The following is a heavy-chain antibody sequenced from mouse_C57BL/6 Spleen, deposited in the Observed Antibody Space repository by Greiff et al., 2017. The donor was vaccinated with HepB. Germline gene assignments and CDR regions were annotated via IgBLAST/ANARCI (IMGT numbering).Heavy chain of an antibody. CDR3: TLYYGNFSWFAY. CDR2: IDPENGDT. CDR1: GFNIKDDY. Sequence: VQLQQSGAELVRPGASVKLSCTASGFNIKDDYMHWVKQRPEQGLEWIGWIDPENGDTEYASKFQGKATITADTSSNTAYLQLSSLTSEDTAVYYCTLYYGNFSWFAYWGQGTLVTVSA. V-gene: IGHV14-4*01. J-gene: IGHJ3*01. D-gene: IGHD2-1*01.